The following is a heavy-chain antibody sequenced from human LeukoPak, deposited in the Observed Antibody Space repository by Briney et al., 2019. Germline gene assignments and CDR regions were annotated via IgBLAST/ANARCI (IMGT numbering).Heavy chain of an antibody. V-gene: IGHV4-61*02. CDR3: ARESEDYGGNPGNWFDP. CDR2: IYTSGST. D-gene: IGHD4-23*01. J-gene: IGHJ5*02. Sequence: SETLSLTCTVSGGSISSGSYYWSWIRQPAGKGLEWIGRIYTSGSTNYNPSLKSRVTISVDTSKNQFSLKLSSVTAADTAVYYCARESEDYGGNPGNWFDPWGQGTLVTVSS. CDR1: GGSISSGSYY.